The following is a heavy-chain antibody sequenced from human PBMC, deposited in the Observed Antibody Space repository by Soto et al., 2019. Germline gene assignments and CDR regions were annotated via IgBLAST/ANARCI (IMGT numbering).Heavy chain of an antibody. Sequence: GGSLRLSCAASGFTFSDYYMSWIRQAPGKGLEWVSYISSSSSYTNYADSVKGRFTISRDNAKNSLYLQMNSLRAEDTAVYYCARDRGGGGAFDIWGQGTMVTVSS. V-gene: IGHV3-11*06. D-gene: IGHD3-16*01. CDR1: GFTFSDYY. CDR3: ARDRGGGGAFDI. CDR2: ISSSSSYT. J-gene: IGHJ3*02.